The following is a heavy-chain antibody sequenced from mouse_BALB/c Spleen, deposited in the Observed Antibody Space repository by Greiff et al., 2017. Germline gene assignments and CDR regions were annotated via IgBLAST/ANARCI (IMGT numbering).Heavy chain of an antibody. CDR2: IHYSGST. D-gene: IGHD2-14*01. J-gene: IGHJ4*01. V-gene: IGHV3-1*02. Sequence: EVQLQQSGPDLVKPSQSLSLTCPVTGYSITSGSSLHWIRQFPGNKLEWLGYIHYSGSTNYNPSLKSRISITRDTSKNQFFLQLNSVTTEDTATYNCARRGTNYRYDRDLDYWGQGTSVTVAS. CDR1: GYSITSGSS. CDR3: ARRGTNYRYDRDLDY.